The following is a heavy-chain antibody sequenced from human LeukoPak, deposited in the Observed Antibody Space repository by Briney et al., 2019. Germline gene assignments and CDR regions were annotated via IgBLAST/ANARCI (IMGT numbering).Heavy chain of an antibody. CDR1: GITFSRYA. D-gene: IGHD3-9*01. J-gene: IGHJ4*02. CDR3: ASDQSIGTDLRYFFDY. CDR2: ISSISNYI. Sequence: GGSLRLSCAASGITFSRYAMNWVRQAPGKGLEWVSYISSISNYIQYADSVKGRFTISRDNAKNSLYLQMNSLRDEDTAVYYCASDQSIGTDLRYFFDYWGQGTLVTVSS. V-gene: IGHV3-48*02.